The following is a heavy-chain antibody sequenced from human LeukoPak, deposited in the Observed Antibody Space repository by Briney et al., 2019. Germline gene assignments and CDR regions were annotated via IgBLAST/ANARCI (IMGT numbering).Heavy chain of an antibody. Sequence: GGSLRLSCAASGFTLSSYSMHWVRQAPGKGLEFVSAISKNGRNTYYGNSMKGRFTISRDISKNTLYLQMGSLRPEDMAVYYCARVDSGSACASWGQGTLVTVSS. J-gene: IGHJ1*01. V-gene: IGHV3-64*01. CDR1: GFTLSSYS. D-gene: IGHD6-19*01. CDR3: ARVDSGSACAS. CDR2: ISKNGRNT.